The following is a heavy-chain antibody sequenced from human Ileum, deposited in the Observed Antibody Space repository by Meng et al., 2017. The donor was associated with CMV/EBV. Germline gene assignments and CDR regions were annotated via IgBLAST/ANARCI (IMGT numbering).Heavy chain of an antibody. Sequence: SETLSLTCTVSGGSISSYYWSWIRQPPGKGLEWIGYTYYSGSTNYNPSLKSRVTISVDTSKNQFSLKLSSVTAADTAVYYCARARKTLIAARVTAFDIWGQGTMVTVSS. J-gene: IGHJ3*02. CDR1: GGSISSYY. CDR3: ARARKTLIAARVTAFDI. V-gene: IGHV4-59*01. CDR2: TYYSGST. D-gene: IGHD6-6*01.